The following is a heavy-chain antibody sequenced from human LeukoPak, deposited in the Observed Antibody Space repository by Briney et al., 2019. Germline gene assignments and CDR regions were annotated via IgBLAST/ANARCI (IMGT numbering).Heavy chain of an antibody. CDR2: IWYDGSNK. J-gene: IGHJ6*02. CDR3: ARVSCSSTSCYYYYGMDV. D-gene: IGHD2-2*01. V-gene: IGHV3-33*08. CDR1: GFTLHSYG. Sequence: GGALRLPRAASGFTLHSYGMHWVRPAPGKGVEGGAGIWYDGSNKYYADSVKGRFTISRDNSKNTLYLQMNSLRAEDTAVYYCARVSCSSTSCYYYYGMDVWGQGTTVTVSS.